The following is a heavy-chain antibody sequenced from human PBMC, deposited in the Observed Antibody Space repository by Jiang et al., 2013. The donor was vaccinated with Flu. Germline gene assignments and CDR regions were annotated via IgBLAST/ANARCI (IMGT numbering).Heavy chain of an antibody. Sequence: KPTQTLTLTCTFSGFSLSTSGVGVGWIRQPPGKALEWLALIYWDDDKRYSPSLKSRLTITKDTSKNQVVLTMTNMDPVDTATYYCALLWGLGFLGYWGQGTLVTVSS. V-gene: IGHV2-5*02. D-gene: IGHD3-16*01. CDR1: GFSLSTSGVG. J-gene: IGHJ4*02. CDR2: IYWDDDK. CDR3: ALLWGLGFLGY.